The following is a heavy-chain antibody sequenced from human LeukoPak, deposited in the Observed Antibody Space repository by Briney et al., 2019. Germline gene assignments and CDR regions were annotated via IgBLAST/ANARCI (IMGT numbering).Heavy chain of an antibody. CDR1: GGSINSYY. V-gene: IGHV4-59*01. D-gene: IGHD4-11*01. CDR3: ARDLQYDPEI. J-gene: IGHJ3*02. CDR2: IYYSGST. Sequence: SETLSLTCTVSGGSINSYYWSWIRQPPGKGLEWIGCIYYSGSTNYNPSLKSRVTISVDTSKNQFSLKLSSVTAADTAVYYCARDLQYDPEIWGQGTMVTVSS.